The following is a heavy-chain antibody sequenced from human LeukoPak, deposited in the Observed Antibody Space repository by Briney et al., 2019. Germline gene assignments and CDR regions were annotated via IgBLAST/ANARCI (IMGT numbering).Heavy chain of an antibody. CDR3: AKDRDGDFYFDY. Sequence: SGGSLRLSCAASGFTFSSYAMSWVRQAPGKGLEWVSGISGNGGSTYYADSVKGRFTISRDNSKNTLFLQMNSLRVEDTAVYYCAKDRDGDFYFDYWGQGTLVTVSS. J-gene: IGHJ4*02. CDR1: GFTFSSYA. V-gene: IGHV3-23*01. CDR2: ISGNGGST. D-gene: IGHD4-17*01.